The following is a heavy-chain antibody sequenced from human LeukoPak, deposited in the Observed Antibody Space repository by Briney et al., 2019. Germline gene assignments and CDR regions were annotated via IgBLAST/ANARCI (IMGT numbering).Heavy chain of an antibody. V-gene: IGHV3-74*01. Sequence: GESLRLSCAAFGFTFSSSWIHWVRQAPGKGLVLVSRINKDGSVTDYAESVKGRFSIPRDNAKNTLYLQMNSLRVEDTAIYYCVKVRGRARVGYFDYWGQGTLVTVSS. J-gene: IGHJ4*02. CDR2: INKDGSVT. D-gene: IGHD1-26*01. CDR1: GFTFSSSW. CDR3: VKVRGRARVGYFDY.